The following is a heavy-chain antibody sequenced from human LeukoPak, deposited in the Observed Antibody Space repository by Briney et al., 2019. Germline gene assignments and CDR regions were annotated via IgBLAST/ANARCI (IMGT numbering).Heavy chain of an antibody. CDR1: GFTFSSYA. Sequence: PGGSLRLSCAASGFTFSSYAMSWVRQAPGKGLEWVSAISGSGGSTYYADSVKGRFTISRDNSKNTLYLQMNSLRAEDMAVYYCARGIRGPAGVWRSYYGMDVWGQGTTVTVSS. J-gene: IGHJ6*02. CDR2: ISGSGGST. D-gene: IGHD3-10*01. V-gene: IGHV3-23*01. CDR3: ARGIRGPAGVWRSYYGMDV.